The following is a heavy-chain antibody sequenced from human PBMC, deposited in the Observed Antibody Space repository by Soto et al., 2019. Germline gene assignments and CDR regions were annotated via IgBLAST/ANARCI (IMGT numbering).Heavy chain of an antibody. CDR1: GGSFSGYY. Sequence: PSETLSLTCAVYGGSFSGYYWSWIRQPPGKGLEWIGEINHSGSTNYNPSLKSRVTISVDTSKNQFSLKLSSVTAADTAVYYCARVSQWLVLDWFDPWGQGTLVTVYS. CDR3: ARVSQWLVLDWFDP. V-gene: IGHV4-34*01. J-gene: IGHJ5*02. D-gene: IGHD6-19*01. CDR2: INHSGST.